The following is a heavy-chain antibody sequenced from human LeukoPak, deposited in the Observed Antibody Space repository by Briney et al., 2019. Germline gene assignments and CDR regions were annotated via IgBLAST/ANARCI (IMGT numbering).Heavy chain of an antibody. D-gene: IGHD1-26*01. Sequence: PGGSLRLSYAATGFTFSSYEMNWVRQAPGKGLEWVSYISSSGSTIYYADSVKGRFTISRDNAKNSLYLQMNSLRAEDTAVYYCARRRDSGSLQHFDYWGQGTLVTVSS. CDR2: ISSSGSTI. V-gene: IGHV3-48*03. J-gene: IGHJ4*02. CDR3: ARRRDSGSLQHFDY. CDR1: GFTFSSYE.